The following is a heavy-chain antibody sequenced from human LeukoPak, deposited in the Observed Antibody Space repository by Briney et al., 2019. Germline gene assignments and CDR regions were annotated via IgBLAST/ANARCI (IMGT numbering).Heavy chain of an antibody. CDR2: ISSSGSTI. V-gene: IGHV3-11*01. J-gene: IGHJ4*02. Sequence: GGSLRLSCAASGFTFSDYYMSWIRQAPGRGLEWVSYISSSGSTIYYADSVKGRFTISRDNAKNSLYLQMNSLRAEDTAVCYCARDPSGKIAPEDWGQGTLVTVSS. CDR3: ARDPSGKIAPED. CDR1: GFTFSDYY. D-gene: IGHD6-13*01.